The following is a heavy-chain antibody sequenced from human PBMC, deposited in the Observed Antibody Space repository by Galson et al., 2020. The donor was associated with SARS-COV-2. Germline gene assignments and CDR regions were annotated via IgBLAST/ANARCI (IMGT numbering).Heavy chain of an antibody. CDR3: ARGEDLDYDSSGYYTLFDY. V-gene: IGHV3-30*04. D-gene: IGHD3-22*01. Sequence: GESLKISCAASGFTFSSYAMHWVRQAPGKGLEWVAVISYDGSDKYYADSVKGRFTISRDNSKNTLYLQMNSLRAEDTAVYYCARGEDLDYDSSGYYTLFDYWGQGTLVTVSS. CDR2: ISYDGSDK. J-gene: IGHJ4*02. CDR1: GFTFSSYA.